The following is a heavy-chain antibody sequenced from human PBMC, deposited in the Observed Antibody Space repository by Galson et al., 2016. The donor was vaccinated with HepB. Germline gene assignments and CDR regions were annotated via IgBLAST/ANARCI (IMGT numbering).Heavy chain of an antibody. J-gene: IGHJ4*02. CDR1: GFSFSSYW. CDR2: IKGDGSQR. Sequence: SLRLSCAASGFSFSSYWMTWVRQAPGKGLEWVANIKGDGSQRYHVDSVKGRFSISRDNAKDSLYLQMDALRADDTAMYYWVREPRPGAYYYDYWGQGTLVTVSS. D-gene: IGHD2-2*01. CDR3: VREPRPGAYYYDY. V-gene: IGHV3-7*01.